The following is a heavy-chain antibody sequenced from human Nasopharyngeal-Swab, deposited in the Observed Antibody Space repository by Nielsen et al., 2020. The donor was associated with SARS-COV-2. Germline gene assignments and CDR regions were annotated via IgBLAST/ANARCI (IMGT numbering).Heavy chain of an antibody. V-gene: IGHV3-30*04. CDR1: GFTFSSYA. D-gene: IGHD5/OR15-5a*01. CDR3: ARDGPSTYYYYGMDV. CDR2: ISYDGSNK. J-gene: IGHJ6*02. Sequence: GESLKISCSASGFTFSSYAMHWVRQAPGKGLEWVAVISYDGSNKYYADSVKGRFTISRDNSKNTLYLQMNSLRAEDTAVYYCARDGPSTYYYYGMDVWGQGNKVTVSS.